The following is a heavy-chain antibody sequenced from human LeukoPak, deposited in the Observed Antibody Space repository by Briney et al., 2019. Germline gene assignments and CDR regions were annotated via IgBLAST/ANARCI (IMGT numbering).Heavy chain of an antibody. Sequence: ASVKVSCKASGYTFTSYDINWVRQAPGQGLEWMGWINPNSGGTNYAQKFQGRVTMTRDTSIRTAYMDLSRLRSDDTAVYYCARERYYGSGSVYNRVDYWGQGTLVTVSS. CDR1: GYTFTSYD. V-gene: IGHV1-2*02. CDR2: INPNSGGT. CDR3: ARERYYGSGSVYNRVDY. D-gene: IGHD3-10*01. J-gene: IGHJ4*02.